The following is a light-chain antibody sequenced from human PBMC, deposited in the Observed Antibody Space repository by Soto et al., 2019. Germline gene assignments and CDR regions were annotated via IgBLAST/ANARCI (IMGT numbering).Light chain of an antibody. CDR2: WAS. CDR1: QSLLLSSNNKNY. CDR3: QHYLQIPVT. V-gene: IGKV4-1*01. J-gene: IGKJ4*01. Sequence: DIVMTQSPDSLAVSLGERVTINCKSSQSLLLSSNNKNYLAWYQQKAGQPPKILISWASIRESGVPDRFSGDGSGTDFTLTISRLQAEDVTVYYCQHYLQIPVTSGGG.